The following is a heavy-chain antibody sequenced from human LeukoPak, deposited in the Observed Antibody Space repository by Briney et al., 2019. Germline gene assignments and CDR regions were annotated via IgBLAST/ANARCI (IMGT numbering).Heavy chain of an antibody. D-gene: IGHD4-17*01. CDR3: ARDWQTVDGNYYYMDV. CDR1: GFTFSSHG. Sequence: GGTLRLSCAASGFTFSSHGMNWVRQAPGKGLEWVSGIRGDGVTTYYADSVKGRFTISRDNSKNTLYLQMNSLRAEDTAVYYCARDWQTVDGNYYYMDVWGKGTTVTISS. J-gene: IGHJ6*03. V-gene: IGHV3-23*01. CDR2: IRGDGVTT.